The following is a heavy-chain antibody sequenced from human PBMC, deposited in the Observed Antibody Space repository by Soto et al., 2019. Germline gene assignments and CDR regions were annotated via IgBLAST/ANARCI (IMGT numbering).Heavy chain of an antibody. CDR2: INPNSGDT. D-gene: IGHD2-2*01. Sequence: SGKIYSKTADYTFTGYFLQWVRQAHGQGLEWMGWINPNSGDTNYPQRFQGRVTMTGDTSISTAYMELSGLRSDDTAVYYCARESDCSTSSCHLDYWGQGTLVTVSS. CDR3: ARESDCSTSSCHLDY. V-gene: IGHV1-2*02. CDR1: DYTFTGYF. J-gene: IGHJ4*02.